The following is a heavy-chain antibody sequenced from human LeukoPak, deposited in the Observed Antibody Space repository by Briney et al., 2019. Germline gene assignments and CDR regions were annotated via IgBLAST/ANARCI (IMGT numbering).Heavy chain of an antibody. D-gene: IGHD5-24*01. Sequence: GSLRLSCAVSGFSVRTNYMSWVRQAPGKGPEWVSLIYSSGSTYYTDSVKGRFTISRDNSQNTLYLHMNSLSAEDTAVYYCARTFLSGDGYKVGYFDYWGQGTLVTVSS. V-gene: IGHV3-53*01. CDR3: ARTFLSGDGYKVGYFDY. CDR2: IYSSGST. J-gene: IGHJ4*02. CDR1: GFSVRTNY.